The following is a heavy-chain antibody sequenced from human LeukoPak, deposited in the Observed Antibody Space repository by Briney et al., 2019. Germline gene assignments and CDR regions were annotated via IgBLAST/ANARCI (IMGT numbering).Heavy chain of an antibody. D-gene: IGHD4-17*01. J-gene: IGHJ6*02. CDR1: GGSISSYY. V-gene: IGHV4-59*01. Sequence: PSETLSPTCTVSGGSISSYYWSWIRQPPGKGLEWIGYIYYSGSTNYNPSLKSRVTISVDTSKNQFSLKLSSVTAADTAVYYCARGIRDYGEPGDYYYYYGMDVWGQGTTVTVSS. CDR2: IYYSGST. CDR3: ARGIRDYGEPGDYYYYYGMDV.